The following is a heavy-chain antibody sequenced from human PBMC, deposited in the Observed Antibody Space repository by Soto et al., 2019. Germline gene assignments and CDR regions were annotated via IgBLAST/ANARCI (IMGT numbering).Heavy chain of an antibody. Sequence: QITLKESGPTLVKPTQTLTLTCTFSGFSLNTGGLGVGWIRQPPGKALEWLALIYWDGDKRYSPSLQSRRSINKAPDHKHVVTMMTHMDPVDTATDYCGHRRCGTDCLRCYSAHSEYRMDVWGQGNTVTVSS. V-gene: IGHV2-5*02. CDR3: GHRRCGTDCLRCYSAHSEYRMDV. CDR2: IYWDGDK. CDR1: GFSLNTGGLG. J-gene: IGHJ6*02. D-gene: IGHD4-4*01.